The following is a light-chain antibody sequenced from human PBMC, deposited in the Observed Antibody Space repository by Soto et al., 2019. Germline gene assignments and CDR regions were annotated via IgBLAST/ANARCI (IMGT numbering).Light chain of an antibody. Sequence: EIVLTQSPGTLSLCPGERATLSCRASQSVSSSFLAWYQQKPGQAPRLLIYGASSRATGIPDRFSGSGSGADFTLTINRLEPEDVAVYYCQQYGRSPRTFGQGTKVDIK. CDR3: QQYGRSPRT. CDR1: QSVSSSF. CDR2: GAS. J-gene: IGKJ1*01. V-gene: IGKV3-20*01.